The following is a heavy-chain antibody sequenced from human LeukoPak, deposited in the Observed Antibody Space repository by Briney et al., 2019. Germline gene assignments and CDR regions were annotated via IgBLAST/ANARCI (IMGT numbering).Heavy chain of an antibody. CDR3: ARANLDAAMVYWFFDL. CDR2: IHPSGGST. Sequence: ASVKVSCKASGYTFTSHYMHWVSQAPGQGLEWMGVIHPSGGSTTYAQKFQGRVTMTTDTSTSTVYVEVSSLTSDDTAVYYCARANLDAAMVYWFFDLWGRGTLVTVSS. D-gene: IGHD5-18*01. J-gene: IGHJ2*01. V-gene: IGHV1-46*01. CDR1: GYTFTSHY.